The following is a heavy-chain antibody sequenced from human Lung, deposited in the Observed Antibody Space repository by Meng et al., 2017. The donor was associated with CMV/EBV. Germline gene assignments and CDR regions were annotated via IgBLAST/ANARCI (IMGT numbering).Heavy chain of an antibody. J-gene: IGHJ4*02. V-gene: IGHV3-23*01. Sequence: ESLKISCAASGFTFSTYAMNWVRQAPGKGLEWVSSISGSTSSDTHYADSVGGRFTISRDNSKNTLFLHLSSLRVEDTAIYYCARALRGYAYPRDAFGVWGQGTMVTVSS. CDR1: GFTFSTYA. CDR2: ISGSTSSDT. CDR3: ARALRGYAYPRDAFGV. D-gene: IGHD5-18*01.